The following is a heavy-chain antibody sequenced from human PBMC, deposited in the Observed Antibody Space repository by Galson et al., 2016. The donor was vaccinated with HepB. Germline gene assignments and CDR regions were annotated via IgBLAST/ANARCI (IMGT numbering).Heavy chain of an antibody. D-gene: IGHD3-10*01. CDR3: AKIGSEYGMDV. Sequence: SLRLSCAASGFTFRSYGMHWVRQAPDKGLDWVAVIWYDGSNKYYADSVKGRFTISRDNSKNTLYLQMNSLRAEDTAVYYCAKIGSEYGMDVWGTGTTVTVAS. CDR1: GFTFRSYG. CDR2: IWYDGSNK. V-gene: IGHV3-33*06. J-gene: IGHJ6*04.